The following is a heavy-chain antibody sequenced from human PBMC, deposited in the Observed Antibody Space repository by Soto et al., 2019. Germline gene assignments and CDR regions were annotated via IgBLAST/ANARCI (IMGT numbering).Heavy chain of an antibody. J-gene: IGHJ4*02. CDR3: SRGASSWRPREDY. V-gene: IGHV1-18*01. Sequence: QVQLVQSGAEVKKPGASMKVSCKASGFTFTSYGISWVRQAPGQGLEWMGWVSAYNGNTHYAQKLQGRVTMATDTPTTTAYMELRSLRCNDTAVYYGSRGASSWRPREDYWGQGTLVTVSS. CDR2: VSAYNGNT. CDR1: GFTFTSYG. D-gene: IGHD6-13*01.